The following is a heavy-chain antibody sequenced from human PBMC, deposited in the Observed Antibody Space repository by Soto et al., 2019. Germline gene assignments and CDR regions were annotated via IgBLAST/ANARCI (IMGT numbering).Heavy chain of an antibody. Sequence: PGGSLRLSCAASGFTFSSHAMNWVRQSPGEGLEWVSRITAGGRSTYYADPVKGRFTISRDNSKNTFYLQMNSLRAEDTAVYFCAQVYYDSSGYYSYFDYWGQGTLVTVSS. D-gene: IGHD3-22*01. CDR3: AQVYYDSSGYYSYFDY. J-gene: IGHJ4*02. V-gene: IGHV3-23*01. CDR1: GFTFSSHA. CDR2: ITAGGRST.